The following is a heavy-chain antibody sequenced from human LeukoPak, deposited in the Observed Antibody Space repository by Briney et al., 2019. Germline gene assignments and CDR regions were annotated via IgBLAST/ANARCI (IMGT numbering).Heavy chain of an antibody. J-gene: IGHJ5*02. CDR1: GGSISSYY. CDR3: ARDLGIAVAAPGLFDP. CDR2: IYTSGST. D-gene: IGHD6-19*01. Sequence: SETLSLTCTVSGGSISSYYWSWIRQPAGKGLEWIGRIYTSGSTNYNPSLKSRVTMSVDTSKNQFSLKLSSVTAADTAVYYCARDLGIAVAAPGLFDPWGQGTLVTVSS. V-gene: IGHV4-4*07.